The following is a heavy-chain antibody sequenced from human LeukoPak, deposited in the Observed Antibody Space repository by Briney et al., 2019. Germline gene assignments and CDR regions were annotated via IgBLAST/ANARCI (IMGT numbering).Heavy chain of an antibody. CDR1: GYTFTGYY. CDR2: INPNSGGT. D-gene: IGHD6-13*01. V-gene: IGHV1-2*02. CDR3: AREPGIAAAGHYYYYYMDV. Sequence: GASVKVSCKASGYTFTGYYMHWVRQAPGQGLEWMGWINPNSGGTNYAQKFQGRVTMTRDTSISTAYMELSRLRSDDTAVYYCAREPGIAAAGHYYYYYMDVWAKGPRSPSP. J-gene: IGHJ6*03.